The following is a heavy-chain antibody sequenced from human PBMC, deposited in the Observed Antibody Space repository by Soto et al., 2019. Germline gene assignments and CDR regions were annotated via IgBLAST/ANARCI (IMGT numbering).Heavy chain of an antibody. CDR3: ASSYYGSGTPYYYGMDV. V-gene: IGHV1-18*01. Sequence: QVQLVQSGAEVKKPGASVKVSCKASGYTFTNYGITCVRQAPGQGLEWMGWISAYNGNTNYAQKLQGRVTMTTDTSTTTAYMELRSLRSDDTAVYYCASSYYGSGTPYYYGMDVWGQGTTVTVSS. CDR2: ISAYNGNT. J-gene: IGHJ6*02. D-gene: IGHD3-10*01. CDR1: GYTFTNYG.